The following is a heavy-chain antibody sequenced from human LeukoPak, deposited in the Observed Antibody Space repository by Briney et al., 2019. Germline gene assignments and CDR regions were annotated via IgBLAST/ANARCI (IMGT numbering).Heavy chain of an antibody. V-gene: IGHV1-69*05. CDR2: IIPIFGTA. D-gene: IGHD3-3*01. CDR1: GYTFTSYD. Sequence: SVKVSRKASGYTFTSYDINWVRQATGQGHEWMGGIIPIFGTANYAQKFQGRVTITTDESTSTAYMELSSLRSEDTAVYYCARVSRGVTIFGNNWFDPWGQGTLVTVSS. CDR3: ARVSRGVTIFGNNWFDP. J-gene: IGHJ5*02.